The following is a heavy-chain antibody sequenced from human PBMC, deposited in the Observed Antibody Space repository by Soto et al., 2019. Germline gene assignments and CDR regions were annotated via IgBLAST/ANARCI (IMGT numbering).Heavy chain of an antibody. Sequence: QVQMQESGPGLVRPSQTLSLSCAVSGASLTSGDYYWNWIRQSPGKGLEWIGYIYYNGDTYYNPSLKGRVTFSLDTSMNHFSLKMTSVTAADTAVYFCATENTAMGGYCDYWGPGSLVTVSS. CDR2: IYYNGDT. J-gene: IGHJ4*02. CDR1: GASLTSGDYY. CDR3: ATENTAMGGYCDY. D-gene: IGHD5-18*01. V-gene: IGHV4-30-4*01.